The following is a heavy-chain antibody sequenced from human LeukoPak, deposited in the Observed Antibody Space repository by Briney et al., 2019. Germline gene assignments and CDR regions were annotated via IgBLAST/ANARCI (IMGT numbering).Heavy chain of an antibody. D-gene: IGHD3-9*01. J-gene: IGHJ4*02. CDR2: FDPEDGEA. CDR3: ATGSRYYDILTGYASYYFDY. V-gene: IGHV1-24*01. Sequence: ASVKVSCKVSGYTLTELSMHWVRQAPGKGLEWMGGFDPEDGEAIYAQKFQGRLTMTEDTSTDTAYMELSSLRSEDTAVYYCATGSRYYDILTGYASYYFDYWGQGTLVTVSS. CDR1: GYTLTELS.